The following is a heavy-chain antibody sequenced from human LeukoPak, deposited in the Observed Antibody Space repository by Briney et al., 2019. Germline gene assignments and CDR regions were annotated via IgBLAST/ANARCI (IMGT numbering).Heavy chain of an antibody. CDR1: GGSISSGGYS. D-gene: IGHD3-22*01. Sequence: PSQTLSLTCAVSGGSISSGGYSWSWIRQPPGKGLEWIGYIYHSGSTYYNPSLKSRVTISVDRSKNQFSLKLTSVTAADTAVYYCARGSHYYDSSGYTGYYFDYWGQGTLVTVSS. V-gene: IGHV4-30-2*01. CDR3: ARGSHYYDSSGYTGYYFDY. CDR2: IYHSGST. J-gene: IGHJ4*02.